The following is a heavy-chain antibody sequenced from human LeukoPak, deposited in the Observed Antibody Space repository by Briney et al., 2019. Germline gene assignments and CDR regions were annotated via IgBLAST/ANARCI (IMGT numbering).Heavy chain of an antibody. J-gene: IGHJ6*03. CDR3: ARVPPIAAAGTLNYYYYYYMDV. V-gene: IGHV4-59*01. CDR2: IYYSGST. D-gene: IGHD6-13*01. CDR1: GGSISSYY. Sequence: PSETLSLTCTVSGGSISSYYWSWIRQPPGKGLEWIGYIYYSGSTNYNPSLKSRVTISVDTSKNQFSLKLSSVTAADTAVYYCARVPPIAAAGTLNYYYYYYMDVWGKGTTVTVSS.